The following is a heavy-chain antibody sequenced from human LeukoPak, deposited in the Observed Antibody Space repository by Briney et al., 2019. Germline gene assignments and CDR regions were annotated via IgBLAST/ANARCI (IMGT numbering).Heavy chain of an antibody. V-gene: IGHV4-39*01. CDR2: IYYSGST. J-gene: IGHJ4*02. CDR1: GGSISSSSYY. CDR3: ARATGSIAAATSYYFDY. Sequence: SETLSHTCTFSGGSISSSSYYWGWIRQPPGKGLEWIGSIYYSGSTYYNPSLKSRVTISVDTSKNQFSLKLSSVTAADTAVYYCARATGSIAAATSYYFDYWGQGTLVTVSS. D-gene: IGHD6-13*01.